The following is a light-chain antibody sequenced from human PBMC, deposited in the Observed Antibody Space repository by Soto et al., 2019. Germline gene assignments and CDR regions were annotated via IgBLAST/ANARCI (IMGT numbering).Light chain of an antibody. Sequence: DIQMTQSPSSLSASVGDRVTITCRASQGISNFLAWYQQKPGKVPKLLISAASTLQSGVPSRFSGSASGTDFTLTITSLQPDDVATYYCQTYSSVITFGQRTLLE. V-gene: IGKV1-27*01. J-gene: IGKJ5*01. CDR1: QGISNF. CDR3: QTYSSVIT. CDR2: AAS.